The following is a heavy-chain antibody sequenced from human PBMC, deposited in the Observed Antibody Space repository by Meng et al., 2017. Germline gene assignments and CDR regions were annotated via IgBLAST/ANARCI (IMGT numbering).Heavy chain of an antibody. Sequence: HVELGPSGAEVKKPGGSVKVSCKASGYTFTGYYMHWVRQAPGQGLEWMGRINPNSGGTNYAQKFQGRVTMTRDTSISTAYMELSRLRSDDTAVYYCARMNYGSGSRRLDYWGQGTLVTVS. CDR2: INPNSGGT. CDR3: ARMNYGSGSRRLDY. D-gene: IGHD3-10*01. V-gene: IGHV1-2*06. J-gene: IGHJ4*02. CDR1: GYTFTGYY.